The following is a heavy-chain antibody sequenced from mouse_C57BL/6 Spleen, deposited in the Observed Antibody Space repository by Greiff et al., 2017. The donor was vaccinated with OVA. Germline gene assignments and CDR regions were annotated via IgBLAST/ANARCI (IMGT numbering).Heavy chain of an antibody. D-gene: IGHD3-3*01. V-gene: IGHV1-54*01. CDR3: ARGDRYFDY. J-gene: IGHJ2*01. CDR1: GYAFTNYL. CDR2: INPGSGGT. Sequence: QVQLKQSGAELVRPGTSVKVSCKASGYAFTNYLIEWVKQRPGQGLEWIGVINPGSGGTNYNEKFKGKATLTADKSSSTAYMQLSSLTSEDSAVYFCARGDRYFDYWGQGTTLTVSS.